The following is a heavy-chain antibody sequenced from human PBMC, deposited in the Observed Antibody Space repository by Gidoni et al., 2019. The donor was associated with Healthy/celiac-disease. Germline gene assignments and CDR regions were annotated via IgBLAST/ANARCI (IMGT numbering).Heavy chain of an antibody. D-gene: IGHD3-9*01. V-gene: IGHV5-51*01. CDR3: ARTLVSNYDILTGYLPFDY. J-gene: IGHJ4*02. CDR2: IYPGDSDT. Sequence: KGLEWMGLIYPGDSDTRYSPSFQGQVTISADKSISTAYLQWSSLKASDTAMYYCARTLVSNYDILTGYLPFDYWGQGTLVTVSS.